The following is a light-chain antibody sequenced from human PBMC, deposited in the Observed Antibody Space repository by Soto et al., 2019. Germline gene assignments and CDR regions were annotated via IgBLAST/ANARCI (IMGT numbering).Light chain of an antibody. J-gene: IGKJ3*01. CDR2: LGS. V-gene: IGKV2-28*01. CDR1: QSLLYSNGYNY. CDR3: MHSLRAPLT. Sequence: DIVMTQSPLSLSVTPGEPASISCRSSQSLLYSNGYNYLDWYLQKPGQSPQLLIYLGSNRASGVPDRFSGSGSGSYFTLTISSVEAEDVGIYCCMHSLRAPLTFGPGNKVDV.